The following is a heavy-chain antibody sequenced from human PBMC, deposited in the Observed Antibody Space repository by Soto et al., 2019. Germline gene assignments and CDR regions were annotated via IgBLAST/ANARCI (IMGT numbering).Heavy chain of an antibody. D-gene: IGHD6-19*01. CDR3: ARDLPSVAGTLDYYYYGMDV. CDR2: IWYDGSNK. J-gene: IGHJ6*02. Sequence: GGSLRLSCAASGFTFSSYGMHWVRQAPGKGLEWVAVIWYDGSNKYYADSVKGRFTISRDNSKNTLYLQMNSLRAEDTAVYYCARDLPSVAGTLDYYYYGMDVWGQCTTVTVSS. CDR1: GFTFSSYG. V-gene: IGHV3-33*01.